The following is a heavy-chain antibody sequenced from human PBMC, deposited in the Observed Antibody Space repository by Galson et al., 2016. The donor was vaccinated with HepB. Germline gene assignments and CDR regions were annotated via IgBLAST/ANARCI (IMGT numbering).Heavy chain of an antibody. CDR3: ARGGYYDILTGGDY. D-gene: IGHD3-9*01. V-gene: IGHV3-30*04. CDR1: GFTFSSYA. CDR2: ISYDGTNK. J-gene: IGHJ4*02. Sequence: SLRLSCAASGFTFSSYAMHWVRQAPGKGLEWVAVISYDGTNKYYADSVKGRFTISRDNSKNTLYLQMNSLGAEDTAVYYCARGGYYDILTGGDYWGQGTLVTVSS.